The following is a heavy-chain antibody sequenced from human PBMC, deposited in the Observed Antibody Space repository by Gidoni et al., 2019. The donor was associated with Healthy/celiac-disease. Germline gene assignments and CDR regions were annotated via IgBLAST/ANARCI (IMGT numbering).Heavy chain of an antibody. CDR1: GGSISSYY. CDR3: ARCAPHVVVPRSRFAAFDI. V-gene: IGHV4-59*01. CDR2: IYYSGST. Sequence: QVQLQESGPGLVKPSETLSLTCTVSGGSISSYYWSWIRQPPGKGLEWIGYIYYSGSTNYNPSLKSRVTISVDTSKNQFSLKLSSVTAADTAVYYCARCAPHVVVPRSRFAAFDIWGQGTMVTVSS. J-gene: IGHJ3*02. D-gene: IGHD2-2*01.